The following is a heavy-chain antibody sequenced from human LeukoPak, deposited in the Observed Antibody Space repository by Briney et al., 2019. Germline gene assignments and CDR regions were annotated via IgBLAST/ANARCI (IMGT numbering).Heavy chain of an antibody. CDR1: GGTFSSYA. Sequence: SVKVSCKASGGTFSSYAISWVRQAPGQGLEWMGGIIPIFGTANYAQKFQGRVTITADESTSTAYMELSSLRSEDTAVYYCAMTYYYDSSGYYYEGYGMDVWGQGTTVTVSS. CDR3: AMTYYYDSSGYYYEGYGMDV. J-gene: IGHJ6*02. D-gene: IGHD3-22*01. V-gene: IGHV1-69*13. CDR2: IIPIFGTA.